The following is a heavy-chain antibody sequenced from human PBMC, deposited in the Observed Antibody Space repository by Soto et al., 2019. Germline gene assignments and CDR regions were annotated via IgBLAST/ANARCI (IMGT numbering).Heavy chain of an antibody. D-gene: IGHD3-10*01. V-gene: IGHV1-69*12. CDR1: GGTFDTYA. Sequence: QVHLVQSGAEVKKPGSSVKVSCKVSGGTFDTYAISWVRQATGQGLEWMGGIIPVFRAPDYAQKFQGRVTITADESARTAHMDLTCLRFEDTAVDYCSRDKGRPQVGGYYYYMTDVWGQCTSVTVSS. CDR3: SRDKGRPQVGGYYYYMTDV. CDR2: IIPVFRAP. J-gene: IGHJ6*02.